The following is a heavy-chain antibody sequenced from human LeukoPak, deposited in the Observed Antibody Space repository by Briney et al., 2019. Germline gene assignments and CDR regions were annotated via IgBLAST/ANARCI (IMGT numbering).Heavy chain of an antibody. CDR1: GYTLTELS. D-gene: IGHD3-3*01. V-gene: IGHV1-24*01. CDR2: FDPEDGET. Sequence: ASVKVSCKVSGYTLTELSMHWVRQAPGKGLEWMGGFDPEDGETIYAQKFQGRVTMTEDTSTDTAYMELSSLRSEDTAVYYCARGGDYDFWSGYHDAFDIWGQGTMVTVSS. CDR3: ARGGDYDFWSGYHDAFDI. J-gene: IGHJ3*02.